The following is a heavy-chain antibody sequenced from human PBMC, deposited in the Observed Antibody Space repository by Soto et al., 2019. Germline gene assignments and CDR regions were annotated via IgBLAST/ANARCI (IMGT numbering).Heavy chain of an antibody. J-gene: IGHJ4*02. CDR3: ARDGGTLGFDY. D-gene: IGHD7-27*01. Sequence: GGSLRLSCAASTFSFGTSWMTWVRQAPGKGLEWVAKIKEDGSEKYYVDSVKGRFTISRDNAKNSLYLQMNSLRAEDTAVYYCARDGGTLGFDYWGQGTLVTVSS. CDR1: TFSFGTSW. CDR2: IKEDGSEK. V-gene: IGHV3-7*01.